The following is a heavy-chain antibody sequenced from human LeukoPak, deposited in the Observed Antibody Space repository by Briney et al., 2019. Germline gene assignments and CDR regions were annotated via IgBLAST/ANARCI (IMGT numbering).Heavy chain of an antibody. J-gene: IGHJ4*02. D-gene: IGHD4-11*01. CDR3: ARTLVTTGFDY. Sequence: GGSLRLSCAASGFTFSTYAMTWVRQAPGKGLEWVSGIIESGGSTFYADSVKGRFTISRDNSKNTVYLQMNSLRAEDTAIYYCARTLVTTGFDYWGQGTLVTVAS. CDR1: GFTFSTYA. V-gene: IGHV3-23*01. CDR2: IIESGGST.